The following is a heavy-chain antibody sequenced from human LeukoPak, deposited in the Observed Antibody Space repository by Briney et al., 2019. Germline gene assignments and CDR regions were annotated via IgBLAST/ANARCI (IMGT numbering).Heavy chain of an antibody. V-gene: IGHV1-2*02. J-gene: IGHJ4*02. Sequence: GASVKVSCKASGYTFTGYYIHWVRQAPGLGLEWMGWINPNSGDTKYAQKFQDRVTMTRDTSINTAYMELSRLTSDDAAVFYCARPHSSGWDHFVDYWGQGTLDTVAS. CDR2: INPNSGDT. CDR1: GYTFTGYY. D-gene: IGHD6-19*01. CDR3: ARPHSSGWDHFVDY.